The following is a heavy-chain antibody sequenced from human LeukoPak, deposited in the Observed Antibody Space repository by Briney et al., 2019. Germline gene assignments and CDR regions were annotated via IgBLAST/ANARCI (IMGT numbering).Heavy chain of an antibody. V-gene: IGHV3-48*04. CDR2: ISSSGISI. CDR3: ARDVSPSRRSADHDY. CDR1: GFTFSSYW. Sequence: GGSLRLSCAASGFTFSSYWMNWVRQAPGKGLEWISYISSSGISIYYADSVRGRFTISRDNAKNSLYLQMNSLRAEDTAVYYCARDVSPSRRSADHDYWGQGTLVTVSS. D-gene: IGHD2-8*01. J-gene: IGHJ4*02.